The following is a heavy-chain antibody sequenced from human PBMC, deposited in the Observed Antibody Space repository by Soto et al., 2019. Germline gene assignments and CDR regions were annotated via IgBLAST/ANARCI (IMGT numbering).Heavy chain of an antibody. D-gene: IGHD1-26*01. V-gene: IGHV1-69*13. CDR1: GGTFSSYA. J-gene: IGHJ5*02. CDR3: ARAPMGAHDTQYCFDP. CDR2: IIPIFGTA. Sequence: GASVKVSCKASGGTFSSYAISWVRQAPGQGLEWMGGIIPIFGTANYAQKFQGRVTITADESTSTAYMELSSLRSEDTAVYYCARAPMGAHDTQYCFDPWGQGTLVTVSS.